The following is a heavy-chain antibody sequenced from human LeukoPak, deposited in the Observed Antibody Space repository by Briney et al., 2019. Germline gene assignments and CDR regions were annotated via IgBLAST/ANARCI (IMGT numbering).Heavy chain of an antibody. CDR3: AKDWPRPYIAAPGFDY. Sequence: QTGGSLRLSCAASGFTFSSYSMNWVRQAPGKGLEWVSAISGSGGSTYYADSVKGRFTISRDNSKNTLYLQMNSLRAEDTAVYYCAKDWPRPYIAAPGFDYWGQGTLVTVSS. CDR2: ISGSGGST. V-gene: IGHV3-23*01. J-gene: IGHJ4*02. CDR1: GFTFSSYS. D-gene: IGHD6-13*01.